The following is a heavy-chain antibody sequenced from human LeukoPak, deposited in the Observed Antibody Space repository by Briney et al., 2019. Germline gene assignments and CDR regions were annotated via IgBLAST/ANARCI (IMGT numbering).Heavy chain of an antibody. CDR1: GGSISSGGYY. J-gene: IGHJ5*02. CDR3: ARDKDSYGKRRGRWFDP. D-gene: IGHD5-18*01. V-gene: IGHV4-31*03. CDR2: IYYSGST. Sequence: PSETLSLTCTVSGGSISSGGYYWSWIRQHPGQGLEWIGYIYYSGSTYYNPSLKSRVTISVDTSKNQFSLKLSSVTAADTAVYYCARDKDSYGKRRGRWFDPWGQGTLVTVSS.